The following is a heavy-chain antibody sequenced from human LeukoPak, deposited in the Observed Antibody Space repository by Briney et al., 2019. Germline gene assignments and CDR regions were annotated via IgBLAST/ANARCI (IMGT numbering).Heavy chain of an antibody. D-gene: IGHD3-10*01. CDR3: ARDFAREFTIDY. CDR1: GFTFSNYN. V-gene: IGHV3-48*01. Sequence: PGGSLRLSCAASGFTFSNYNINWVRQPPGKGLQWVSYISSSSNIIYYADSVKGRFTISRDNAKNSLFLQMNSLRAEDTAVYYCARDFAREFTIDYWGQGTVVTVSS. CDR2: ISSSSNII. J-gene: IGHJ4*02.